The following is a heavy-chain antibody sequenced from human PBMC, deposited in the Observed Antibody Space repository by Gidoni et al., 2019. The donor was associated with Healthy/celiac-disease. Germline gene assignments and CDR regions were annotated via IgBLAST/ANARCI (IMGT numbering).Heavy chain of an antibody. J-gene: IGHJ6*02. CDR2: IIPIFGTA. V-gene: IGHV1-69*01. CDR1: GGTFSRYA. Sequence: QVQLVQSGAEVKQPGSSVKVSCKASGGTFSRYAISWVRQAPGQGLEWMGGIIPIFGTANYAQKFQGRVTITADESTSTAYMELSSLRSEDTAVYYCARDQPPYDFWSGYYTDYYYGMDVWGQGTTVTVSS. D-gene: IGHD3-3*01. CDR3: ARDQPPYDFWSGYYTDYYYGMDV.